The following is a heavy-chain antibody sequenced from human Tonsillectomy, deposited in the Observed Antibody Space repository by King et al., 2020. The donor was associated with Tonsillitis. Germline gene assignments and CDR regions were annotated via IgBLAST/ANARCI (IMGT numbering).Heavy chain of an antibody. V-gene: IGHV3-21*01. J-gene: IGHJ3*02. Sequence: VQLVESGGGLVKPGGSLRLSCAASGFTFSTYSMNWVRQAPGKGLEWVSSISSSSNYIYYADSVKGRFTISRDNAKNSLYLQMNSLRAEDTAVYYCARERGTYYYYSSAYYRYAFDIWGQGTMVTVSS. CDR3: ARERGTYYYYSSAYYRYAFDI. D-gene: IGHD3-22*01. CDR2: ISSSSNYI. CDR1: GFTFSTYS.